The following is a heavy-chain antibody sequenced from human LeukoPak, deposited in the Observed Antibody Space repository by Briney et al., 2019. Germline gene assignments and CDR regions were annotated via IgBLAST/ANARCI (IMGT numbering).Heavy chain of an antibody. J-gene: IGHJ3*02. CDR2: VYYSGST. CDR3: ARDAGSSWYENAFDI. Sequence: PSETLSLTCTVSGGSISSGAYYWSWIRQPPGKGLEWIGYVYYSGSTYYNPSLKSRVTISVDTSKNQFSLKLSSVTAADTAVYYCARDAGSSWYENAFDIWGQGTMVTVSS. V-gene: IGHV4-30-4*01. D-gene: IGHD6-13*01. CDR1: GGSISSGAYY.